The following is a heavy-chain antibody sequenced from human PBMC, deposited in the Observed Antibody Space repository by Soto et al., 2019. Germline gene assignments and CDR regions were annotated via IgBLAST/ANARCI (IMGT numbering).Heavy chain of an antibody. J-gene: IGHJ4*02. CDR2: IFHTGGT. CDR1: SDSIAGENW. CDR3: ARVFSSGSGWMYYFDF. V-gene: IGHV4-4*02. D-gene: IGHD6-25*01. Sequence: QVQLQESGPGLVKPSETLSLTCTVSSDSIAGENWWSWVRQPPGMGLEWIGEIFHTGGTNYNPSLKGRVTMAVDKYKNQFSLKLISATAADTAVYYCARVFSSGSGWMYYFDFWGQGTLVSVSS.